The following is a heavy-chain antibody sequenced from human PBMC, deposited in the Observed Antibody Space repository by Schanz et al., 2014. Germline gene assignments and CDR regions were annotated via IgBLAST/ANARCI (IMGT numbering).Heavy chain of an antibody. D-gene: IGHD2-8*01. V-gene: IGHV3-23*01. Sequence: EVQLLESGGGLVQPGGSLRLSCAASGFTFSSYAMTWVRQAPGMGLEWVSAISGRDGSTYYADSVRGRFTISRDNSKNTLYPQMSSLRAEDTAVYYGAKTPREYCNYDVCPDWLDSWGQGTLVTASS. CDR1: GFTFSSYA. CDR3: AKTPREYCNYDVCPDWLDS. J-gene: IGHJ5*01. CDR2: ISGRDGST.